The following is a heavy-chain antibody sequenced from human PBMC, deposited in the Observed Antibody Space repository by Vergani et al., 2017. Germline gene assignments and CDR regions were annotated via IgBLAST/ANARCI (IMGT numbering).Heavy chain of an antibody. J-gene: IGHJ5*02. CDR2: IYYSGST. CDR3: AGAPYDILTGYYGHNWFDP. V-gene: IGHV4-59*01. CDR1: GGSISSYY. Sequence: QVQLQESGPGLVKPSETLSLTCTVPGGSISSYYWSWIRQPPGKGLEWIGYIYYSGSTNYNPSLKSRVTISVDTSKNQFSLKLSSVTAADTAVYYCAGAPYDILTGYYGHNWFDPWGQGTLVTVSS. D-gene: IGHD3-9*01.